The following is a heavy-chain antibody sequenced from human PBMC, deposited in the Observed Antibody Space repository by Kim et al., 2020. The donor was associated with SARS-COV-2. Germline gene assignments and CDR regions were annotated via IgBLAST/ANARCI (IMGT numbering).Heavy chain of an antibody. D-gene: IGHD3-22*01. Sequence: SETLSLTCAPSFGAFSRYNWSWIRQPPGKGLEWIREINHSGSTNYNPSLKSRVNISVNTSKNQFSLKLSSVTAADTAVYYCARVPYYYDSSCYFGYYYYGMDVSGQGTTVPLSS. CDR2: INHSGST. V-gene: IGHV4-34*01. CDR3: ARVPYYYDSSCYFGYYYYGMDV. J-gene: IGHJ6*01. CDR1: FGAFSRYN.